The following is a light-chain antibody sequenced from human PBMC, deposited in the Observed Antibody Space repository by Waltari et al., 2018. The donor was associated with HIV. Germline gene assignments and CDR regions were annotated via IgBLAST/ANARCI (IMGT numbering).Light chain of an antibody. J-gene: IGLJ3*02. V-gene: IGLV2-23*01. CDR1: SSDVGSYNL. Sequence: QSALTQPASVSGSPGQSITISCTGSSSDVGSYNLVSWYQQHPGKAPKLMIYEGIKRRSGVSNRFSGSKSGNTASRTISGLQAEDEADYYCCSYAGSSNWVFGGGTKLTVL. CDR3: CSYAGSSNWV. CDR2: EGI.